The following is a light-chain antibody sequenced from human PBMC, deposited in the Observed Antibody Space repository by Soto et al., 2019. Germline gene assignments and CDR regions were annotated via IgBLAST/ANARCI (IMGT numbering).Light chain of an antibody. CDR3: QSKV. J-gene: IGLJ2*01. CDR1: SSNIGAGYD. CDR2: GNN. V-gene: IGLV1-40*01. Sequence: QSVLTQPPSVSRAPGQRVTISCTGTSSNIGAGYDVNWYQQLPGTAPKLLIYGNNKRPSGVPDRFSGSKSGTSASLAITGLQAEDEADYYCQSKVFGGGTKLTVL.